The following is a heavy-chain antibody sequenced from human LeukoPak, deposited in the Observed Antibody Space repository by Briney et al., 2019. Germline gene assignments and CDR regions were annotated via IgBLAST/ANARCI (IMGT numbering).Heavy chain of an antibody. CDR1: GFTFDDYA. CDR2: ISWNSGSI. CDR3: AKDMGYSSSSGSDAFDI. V-gene: IGHV3-9*01. J-gene: IGHJ3*02. Sequence: PGRSLRLSCAASGFTFDDYAMHWVRQAPGKGLEWVSGISWNSGSIGYADSVKGRFTISRDNAKNSLYLRMNSLRAEDTALYYCAKDMGYSSSSGSDAFDIWGQGTMVTVSS. D-gene: IGHD6-6*01.